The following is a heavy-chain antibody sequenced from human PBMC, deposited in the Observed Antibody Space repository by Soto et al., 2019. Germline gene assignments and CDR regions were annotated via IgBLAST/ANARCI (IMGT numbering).Heavy chain of an antibody. V-gene: IGHV3-48*03. D-gene: IGHD3-22*01. J-gene: IGHJ3*02. CDR3: SGAADNSSCIDACDI. CDR2: ISSSGSTI. Sequence: GGSLRLSCAASGFTFSSYEMNWVRQAPGKGLEWVSYISSSGSTIYYADSVKGRFTISRDTAKNSLYLQMNSLRAEDTAVYYCSGAADNSSCIDACDIWGQGTMVTVSS. CDR1: GFTFSSYE.